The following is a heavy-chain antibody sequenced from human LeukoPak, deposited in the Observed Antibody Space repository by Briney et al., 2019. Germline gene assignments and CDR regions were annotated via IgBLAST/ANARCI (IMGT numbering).Heavy chain of an antibody. D-gene: IGHD6-13*01. Sequence: GGSLRLSCAASGFTFSSYWMSWVRQAPGKGLEWVANIKEDGRQKYYVGSVKGRFTISRDNAKNSLYLQMNSLRAEDTAVYYCAREGGSSWFWYCFDYWGQGTLVTVSS. CDR1: GFTFSSYW. CDR2: IKEDGRQK. CDR3: AREGGSSWFWYCFDY. V-gene: IGHV3-7*01. J-gene: IGHJ4*02.